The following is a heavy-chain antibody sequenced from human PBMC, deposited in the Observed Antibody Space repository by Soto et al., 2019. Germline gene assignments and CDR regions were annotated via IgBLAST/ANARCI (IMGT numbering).Heavy chain of an antibody. CDR2: ISSSSSTI. CDR1: GFTFSSYS. J-gene: IGHJ5*02. D-gene: IGHD6-13*01. V-gene: IGHV3-48*01. CDR3: ARHPERIAQIGWFDP. Sequence: EVQLVESGGGLVQPGGSLRLACAASGFTFSSYSMNWVRQAPGKGLEWVSYISSSSSTIYYADSVKGRVTISRDNAKNSLYLQMNSLRAEDTAVYYCARHPERIAQIGWFDPWGRGTLVTVSS.